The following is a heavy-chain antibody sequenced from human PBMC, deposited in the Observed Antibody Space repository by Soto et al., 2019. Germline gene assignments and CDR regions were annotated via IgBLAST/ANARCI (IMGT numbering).Heavy chain of an antibody. CDR3: ARTAAAGKYYYGVDV. CDR2: IYPGDSDT. J-gene: IGHJ6*02. CDR1: GYRFSSYW. D-gene: IGHD6-13*01. Sequence: ASLKISCKGSGYRFSSYWIGWVRQMPGKGLEWMGIIYPGDSDTRYSPSFQGQVTISADKSISTAYLQWSSLKASDTAIYYCARTAAAGKYYYGVDVWGQVTTVTVSS. V-gene: IGHV5-51*01.